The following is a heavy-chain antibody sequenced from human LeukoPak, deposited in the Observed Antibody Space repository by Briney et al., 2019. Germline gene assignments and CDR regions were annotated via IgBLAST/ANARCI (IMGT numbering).Heavy chain of an antibody. V-gene: IGHV4-59*01. D-gene: IGHD3-9*01. J-gene: IGHJ3*02. CDR3: AREGQGGDILTGYSDAFDI. CDR2: IYYSGST. Sequence: PSETLSLTCTVSGGSISSYYWSWIRQPPGKRLEWIGYIYYSGSTNYNPSLKSRVTISVDTSKNQFSLKLSSVTAADTAVYYCAREGQGGDILTGYSDAFDIWGQGTMVTVSS. CDR1: GGSISSYY.